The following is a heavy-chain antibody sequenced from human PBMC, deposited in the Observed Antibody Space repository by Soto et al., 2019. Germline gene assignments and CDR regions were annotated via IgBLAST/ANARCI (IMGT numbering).Heavy chain of an antibody. CDR3: ARLGYSSSWYSRAYYYYYGMDV. Sequence: EVQLVESGGGLVQPGGSLRLSCAASGFTFSSYWMSWVRQAPGKGLEWVANIKQDGSEKYYVDSVKGRFTISRDNANNSLYLQMNSLRAEDTAVYYCARLGYSSSWYSRAYYYYYGMDVWGQGTTVTVSS. D-gene: IGHD6-13*01. V-gene: IGHV3-7*01. CDR2: IKQDGSEK. J-gene: IGHJ6*02. CDR1: GFTFSSYW.